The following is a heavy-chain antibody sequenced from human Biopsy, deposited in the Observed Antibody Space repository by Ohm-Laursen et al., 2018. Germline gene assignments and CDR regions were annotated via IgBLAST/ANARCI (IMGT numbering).Heavy chain of an antibody. CDR3: AKCMTGGSNYYFHH. CDR1: GFTFADYW. D-gene: IGHD2-8*01. CDR2: IKQDGSEK. Sequence: SLRLSCTASGFTFADYWMNWVRQAPGKGLEWVANIKQDGSEKNYVDSVKGRFTISRDNSKNTLYLQMNSLRGEDTAVYYCAKCMTGGSNYYFHHCGQGTLVTVSS. V-gene: IGHV3-7*01. J-gene: IGHJ4*02.